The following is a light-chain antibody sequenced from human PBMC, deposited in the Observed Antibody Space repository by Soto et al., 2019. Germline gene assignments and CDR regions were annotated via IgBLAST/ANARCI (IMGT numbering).Light chain of an antibody. Sequence: QSVLTQPPSVSGAPGQRVTISCTGSSSNIGAVFDVHWYQQLPGTAPKLLIYANTNRPSGVPDRFSGSKSGTSASLAITGLQAEDEADYYCQSYDNSLSAWVFGGGTKPTVL. CDR1: SSNIGAVFD. CDR2: ANT. J-gene: IGLJ3*02. CDR3: QSYDNSLSAWV. V-gene: IGLV1-40*01.